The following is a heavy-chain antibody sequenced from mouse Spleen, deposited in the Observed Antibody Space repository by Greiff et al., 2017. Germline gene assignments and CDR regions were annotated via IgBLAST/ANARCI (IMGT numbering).Heavy chain of an antibody. D-gene: IGHD2-4*01. V-gene: IGHV1-18*01. J-gene: IGHJ4*01. CDR1: GYTFTDYN. CDR3: ARSVYDYDAGDY. Sequence: EVQLQQSGPELVKPGASVKIPCKASGYTFTDYNMDWVKQSHGKSLEWIGDINPNNGGTIYNQKFKGKATLTVDKSSSTAYMELRSLTSEDTAVYYCARSVYDYDAGDYWGQGTSVTVSS. CDR2: INPNNGGT.